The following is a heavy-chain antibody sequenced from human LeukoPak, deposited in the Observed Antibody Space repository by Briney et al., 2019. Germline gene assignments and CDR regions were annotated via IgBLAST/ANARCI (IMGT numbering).Heavy chain of an antibody. Sequence: ASVKVSCKASGYTFTSYGISWVRQAPGQGLEWMGWISAYNGNTNYAQKLQGRVTMTTDTSTSTAYMELRSLRSDDTAVYYCARDEYGSGSSGNWFDPWGQGTLVTVSS. CDR3: ARDEYGSGSSGNWFDP. CDR2: ISAYNGNT. J-gene: IGHJ5*02. CDR1: GYTFTSYG. D-gene: IGHD3-10*01. V-gene: IGHV1-18*01.